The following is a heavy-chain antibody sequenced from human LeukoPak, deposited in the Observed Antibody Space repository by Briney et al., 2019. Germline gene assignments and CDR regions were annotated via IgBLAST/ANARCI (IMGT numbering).Heavy chain of an antibody. Sequence: PGGSLRLSCAASGFTSSNYWMHWVRQAPGKGLVWVSRITGDGSSTSYADSVKGRFTISGDNAKNTLYLQMNSLRAEDTAVYYCATDRGGWSFWGQGTMVTVSS. J-gene: IGHJ3*01. CDR3: ATDRGGWSF. D-gene: IGHD1-26*01. CDR2: ITGDGSST. V-gene: IGHV3-74*01. CDR1: GFTSSNYW.